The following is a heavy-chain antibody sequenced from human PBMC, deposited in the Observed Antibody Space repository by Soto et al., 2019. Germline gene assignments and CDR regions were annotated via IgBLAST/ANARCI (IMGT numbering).Heavy chain of an antibody. D-gene: IGHD2-15*01. CDR3: ARDVGRGGGDY. CDR2: IIPILGIA. V-gene: IGHV1-69*04. Sequence: GASVKVSCKASGGTFSSYTISWVRQAPGQGLEWMGRIIPILGIANYAQKFQGRVTITADKSTSTAYMELSSLRSEDTAVYYCARDVGRGGGDYWGQGTLVTVSS. J-gene: IGHJ4*02. CDR1: GGTFSSYT.